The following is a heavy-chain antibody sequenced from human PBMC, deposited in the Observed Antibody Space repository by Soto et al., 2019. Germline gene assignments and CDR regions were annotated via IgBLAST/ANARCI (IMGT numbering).Heavy chain of an antibody. CDR2: IKSKTDGGTT. CDR1: GFTFSNAW. CDR3: TTQTKYSGSYYGMDV. V-gene: IGHV3-15*01. Sequence: GGSLRLSCAASGFTFSNAWMSWVRQAPGKGLEWVGRIKSKTDGGTTDYAAPVKGRFTISRDDSKNTLYLQMNSLKTEDTAVYYCTTQTKYSGSYYGMDVWGQGTTVTVSS. J-gene: IGHJ6*02. D-gene: IGHD1-26*01.